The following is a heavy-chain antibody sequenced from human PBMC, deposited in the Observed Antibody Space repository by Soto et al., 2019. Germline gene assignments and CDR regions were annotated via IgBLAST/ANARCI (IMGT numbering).Heavy chain of an antibody. Sequence: PGGSLRLSCAASGFTFSTYAMTWLRQAPGKGLEWVSGISGNGVNTDYADSVKGRFTISRDDSKSMLYLQMNSLRAEDTAVYYCAKKSPYGGNEYWGQGTLVTVSS. D-gene: IGHD4-17*01. CDR1: GFTFSTYA. V-gene: IGHV3-23*01. CDR3: AKKSPYGGNEY. J-gene: IGHJ4*02. CDR2: ISGNGVNT.